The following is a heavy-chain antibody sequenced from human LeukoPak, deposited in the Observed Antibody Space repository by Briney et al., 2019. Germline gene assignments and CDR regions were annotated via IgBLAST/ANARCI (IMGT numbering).Heavy chain of an antibody. D-gene: IGHD4-17*01. Sequence: GGSLRLSCAASGFTFSGSAMHWVRQASGKGLEWVGRIRSKANSYATAYAASVKGRFTISRDDSKNTAYLQMNSLKTEDTAVYCCTRRQTTVTTLDYWGQGTLVTVSS. J-gene: IGHJ4*02. CDR3: TRRQTTVTTLDY. CDR1: GFTFSGSA. CDR2: IRSKANSYAT. V-gene: IGHV3-73*01.